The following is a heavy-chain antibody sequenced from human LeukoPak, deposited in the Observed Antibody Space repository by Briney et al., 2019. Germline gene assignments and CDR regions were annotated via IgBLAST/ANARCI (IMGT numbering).Heavy chain of an antibody. V-gene: IGHV4-31*03. Sequence: SETLSLTCTVSGGSISSGGYYWSWIRQHPGKGLEWIGYIYYSGSTYYNPSLKSRVTISVDTSKNQFSLKLSSATAADTAVYYCARYYDSSGYYYFDYWGQGTLVTVSS. D-gene: IGHD3-22*01. CDR1: GGSISSGGYY. CDR3: ARYYDSSGYYYFDY. CDR2: IYYSGST. J-gene: IGHJ4*02.